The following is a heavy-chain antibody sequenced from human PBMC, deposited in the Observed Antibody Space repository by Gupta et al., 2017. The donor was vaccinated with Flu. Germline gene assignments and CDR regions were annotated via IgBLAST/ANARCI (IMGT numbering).Heavy chain of an antibody. CDR2: INMDGDST. Sequence: EVQLVESGGNLVHPGGSLRLSCAASGFTFNSYWIHWVSQTPGKGLVWVSRINMDGDSTNYAVPVKGRFTISIDNAKNTVYLQMNSLRAEDTAEYDCERGVRGGWYVDYWGQGTLVTVSS. CDR3: ERGVRGGWYVDY. CDR1: GFTFNSYW. D-gene: IGHD3-10*01. V-gene: IGHV3-74*01. J-gene: IGHJ4*02.